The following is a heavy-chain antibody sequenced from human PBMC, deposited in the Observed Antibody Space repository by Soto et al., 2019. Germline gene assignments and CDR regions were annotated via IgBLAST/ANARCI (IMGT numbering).Heavy chain of an antibody. CDR2: IIPIFGTA. CDR3: ARAVEGRATTFRYYYGMDV. CDR1: GGTFSSYA. J-gene: IGHJ6*01. V-gene: IGHV1-69*13. Sequence: SVKVSCKASGGTFSSYAISWVRQAPGQGLEWMGGIIPIFGTANYAQKFQGRVTITADGSTSTAYLEQSSLRSEDTAVYYCARAVEGRATTFRYYYGMDVWGQGT. D-gene: IGHD1-26*01.